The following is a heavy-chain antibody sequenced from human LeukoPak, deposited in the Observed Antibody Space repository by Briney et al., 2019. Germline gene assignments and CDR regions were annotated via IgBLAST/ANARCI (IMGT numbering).Heavy chain of an antibody. Sequence: SETLSLTCTVSGYSINSGFYWGWIRQPPGKGLEWIGSIYHSGSTHYESSLKSRVTISVDTSKNQLSLKLTSVTAADTAVYYCARGVGLTQGGAFDFWGQGTLVTVSS. J-gene: IGHJ4*02. CDR3: ARGVGLTQGGAFDF. D-gene: IGHD3-16*01. V-gene: IGHV4-38-2*02. CDR2: IYHSGST. CDR1: GYSINSGFY.